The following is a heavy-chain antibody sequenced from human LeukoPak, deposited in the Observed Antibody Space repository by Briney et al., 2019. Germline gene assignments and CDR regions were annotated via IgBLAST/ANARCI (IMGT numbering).Heavy chain of an antibody. CDR2: ISYDGSNK. Sequence: PGRSLRLSCAASGFTFSSYAMHWVRQAPGKGLEWVAVISYDGSNKYYADSVKGRFTISRDNSKNTLDLQMNSLRGEDTAVYYCAKDRGSMTKDFDYWGQGTLVTVSS. D-gene: IGHD2/OR15-2a*01. CDR3: AKDRGSMTKDFDY. CDR1: GFTFSSYA. V-gene: IGHV3-30-3*01. J-gene: IGHJ4*02.